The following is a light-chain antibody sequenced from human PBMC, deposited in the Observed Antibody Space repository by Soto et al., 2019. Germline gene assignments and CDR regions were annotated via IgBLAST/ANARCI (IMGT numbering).Light chain of an antibody. Sequence: QSVLTQPPSASGSPGQSVAISCTGTSSDVGGYNYVSWYQQHPGKAPKLIIYEVTQRPSGVPDRFSGSKSGNTASLTVSGLQAEDEADYYCNSYAGSNSYVFGTGTKLTVL. J-gene: IGLJ1*01. CDR3: NSYAGSNSYV. CDR1: SSDVGGYNY. CDR2: EVT. V-gene: IGLV2-8*01.